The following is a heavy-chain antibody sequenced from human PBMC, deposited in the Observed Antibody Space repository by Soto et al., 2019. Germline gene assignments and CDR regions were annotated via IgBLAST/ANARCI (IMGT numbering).Heavy chain of an antibody. D-gene: IGHD6-19*01. J-gene: IGHJ6*02. V-gene: IGHV1-3*01. CDR1: GYTFTSYA. Sequence: QVQLVQSGAEVKKPGASVKVSCKASGYTFTSYAMHWVRQAPGQRLEWMGWINAGNGNTKYSQKFQGRVTSTRDTSASTAYMELSSLRSEDTAVYYCARGSSGPTGYYYGMDVWGQGTTVTVS. CDR3: ARGSSGPTGYYYGMDV. CDR2: INAGNGNT.